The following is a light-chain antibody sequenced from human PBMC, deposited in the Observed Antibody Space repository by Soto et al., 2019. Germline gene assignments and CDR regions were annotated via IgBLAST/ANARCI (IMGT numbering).Light chain of an antibody. CDR1: QSVSSSY. CDR3: QQDYNLPPA. J-gene: IGKJ1*01. Sequence: PGERVTLSCRASQSVSSSYLTWYQQKPGQAPRLLIYGASTRATSIPARFSGSGSGTDFTLTISSLQPEDFAVYYCQQDYNLPPAFGQGTKVAI. CDR2: GAS. V-gene: IGKV3D-7*01.